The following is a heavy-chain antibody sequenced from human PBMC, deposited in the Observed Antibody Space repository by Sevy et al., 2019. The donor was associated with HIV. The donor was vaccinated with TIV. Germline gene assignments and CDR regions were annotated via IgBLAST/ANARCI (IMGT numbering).Heavy chain of an antibody. V-gene: IGHV3-13*01. CDR1: GFTFSSYD. Sequence: GGSLRLSCAASGFTFSSYDMHWVRQATGKGLEWVSSIGSAGDTYYPGSVKGRFTISRENAKNSLYLQLKSLRAGDTAVYYCARGGYGSRSFYPYDYYGMDVRGQGTTVTVSS. J-gene: IGHJ6*02. CDR2: IGSAGDT. D-gene: IGHD3-10*01. CDR3: ARGGYGSRSFYPYDYYGMDV.